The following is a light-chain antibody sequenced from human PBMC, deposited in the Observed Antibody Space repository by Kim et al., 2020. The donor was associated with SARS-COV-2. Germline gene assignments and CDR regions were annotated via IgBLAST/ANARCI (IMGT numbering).Light chain of an antibody. CDR2: EVS. Sequence: GQSVTISCTGTSSDVGGYNYVSWYQQHPGKAPKLMIYEVSKRPSGVPDRFSGSKSGNTASLTVSGLQAEDEADYYCSSYGGSNNLVFGGGTQLIVL. CDR3: SSYGGSNNLV. J-gene: IGLJ2*01. CDR1: SSDVGGYNY. V-gene: IGLV2-8*01.